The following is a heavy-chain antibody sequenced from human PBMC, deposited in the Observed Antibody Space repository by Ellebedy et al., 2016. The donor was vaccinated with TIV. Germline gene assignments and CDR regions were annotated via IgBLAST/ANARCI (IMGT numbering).Heavy chain of an antibody. CDR1: GFTVRGTS. CDR3: AKDYTAYGNDV. Sequence: PGGSLRLSCAASGFTVRGTSVTWVRQAPGKGLEWLSIIFFDGNIDYAESVRGRFTVSRDNSQNTVYLQLNSLRAEDTAVYYCAKDYTAYGNDVWGQGTRVTGSS. J-gene: IGHJ4*02. V-gene: IGHV3-53*01. D-gene: IGHD2-21*01. CDR2: IFFDGNI.